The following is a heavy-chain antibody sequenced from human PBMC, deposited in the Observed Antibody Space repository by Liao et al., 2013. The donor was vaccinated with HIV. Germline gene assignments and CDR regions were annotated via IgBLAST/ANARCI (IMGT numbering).Heavy chain of an antibody. Sequence: QLQLHESGPGLVKSSETLSLTCTVSGGSFYSTSYYWAWIRQPPGKGLEWIGTIYYSGSTYYNSSLRSRVSISLDTSKNQFSLKLSSVTAADTAVYFCARAYCWDSRGPLPPGWFDSWGQGTPVTVSS. CDR2: IYYSGST. D-gene: IGHD3-22*01. CDR1: GGSFYSTSYY. V-gene: IGHV4-39*07. J-gene: IGHJ5*01. CDR3: ARAYCWDSRGPLPPGWFDS.